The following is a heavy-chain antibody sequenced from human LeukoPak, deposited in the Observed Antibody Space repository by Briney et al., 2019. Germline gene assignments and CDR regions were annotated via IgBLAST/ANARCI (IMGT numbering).Heavy chain of an antibody. CDR3: AKDRGGRFGEPLKDWFDP. CDR1: GFTFSSYA. J-gene: IGHJ5*02. Sequence: PGGSLRLSCAASGFTFSSYAMSWVRQAPGKGLEWVSAISGSGGSTYYADSVKGRFTISRDNSKNTLYLQMNSLRAEDTAVYYCAKDRGGRFGEPLKDWFDPWGQGTLVTVSS. CDR2: ISGSGGST. V-gene: IGHV3-23*01. D-gene: IGHD3-10*01.